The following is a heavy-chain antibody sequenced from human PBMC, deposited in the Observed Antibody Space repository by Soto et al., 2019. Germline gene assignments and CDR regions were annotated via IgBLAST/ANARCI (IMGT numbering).Heavy chain of an antibody. J-gene: IGHJ6*02. V-gene: IGHV3-43*01. CDR1: GFNFEDYT. D-gene: IGHD2-15*01. Sequence: VQLVESGGLAVQPGGSLRLACAASGFNFEDYTMHWVRQAPGKGLEWVALISWDASSSEYAASVKGRFTVSRDNSKGSLYLQLTSLRIEDTALYYCAKDQKAAHGVDVCGRGTTVTVSS. CDR3: AKDQKAAHGVDV. CDR2: ISWDASSS.